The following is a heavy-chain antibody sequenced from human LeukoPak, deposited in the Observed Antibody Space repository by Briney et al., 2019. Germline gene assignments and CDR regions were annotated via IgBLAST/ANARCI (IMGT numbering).Heavy chain of an antibody. CDR3: GRDYFHSNEAVDH. Sequence: PGGSLRLSCAASGFTFSDYYMSWIRQAPGKGLEWLSYISSSSSFTSYADSVKGRFTISRDNAKNSLYLQMNSLRAEDTAVYYCGRDYFHSNEAVDHWGQGTLVTVSS. CDR2: ISSSSSFT. CDR1: GFTFSDYY. D-gene: IGHD4-11*01. V-gene: IGHV3-11*05. J-gene: IGHJ5*02.